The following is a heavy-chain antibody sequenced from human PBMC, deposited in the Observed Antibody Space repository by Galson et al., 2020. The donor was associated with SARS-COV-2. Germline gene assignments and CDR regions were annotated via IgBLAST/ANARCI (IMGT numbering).Heavy chain of an antibody. Sequence: GPLRLSCAASGFTFSSYGMHWVRQAPGKGLEWVAVIWYDGSNKYYADSVKGRFTISRDNSKNTLYLQMNSLRAEDTAVYYCAKDIYCSSTSCFPHYYYGMDVWGQGTTVTVSS. V-gene: IGHV3-33*06. J-gene: IGHJ6*02. CDR1: GFTFSSYG. CDR3: AKDIYCSSTSCFPHYYYGMDV. CDR2: IWYDGSNK. D-gene: IGHD2-2*01.